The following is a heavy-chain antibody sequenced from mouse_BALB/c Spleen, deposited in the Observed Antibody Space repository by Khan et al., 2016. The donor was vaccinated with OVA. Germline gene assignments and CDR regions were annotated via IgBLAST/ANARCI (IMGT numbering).Heavy chain of an antibody. Sequence: EVQLVESGPGLVKPSQSLSLTCTVTGYSITSDFAWNWVRQFPGNKLEWMGYISFSGSTSYDPSLKSRLSTTRDTSNNQFFLQLSSVTTEDTATYYCTRSVYYAYAYAMDYWGQGTSVTVSS. D-gene: IGHD2-2*01. CDR1: GYSITSDFA. CDR3: TRSVYYAYAYAMDY. J-gene: IGHJ4*01. CDR2: ISFSGST. V-gene: IGHV3-2*02.